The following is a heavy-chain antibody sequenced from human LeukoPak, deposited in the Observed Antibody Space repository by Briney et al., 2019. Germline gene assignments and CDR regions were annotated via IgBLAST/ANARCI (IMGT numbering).Heavy chain of an antibody. D-gene: IGHD6-19*01. CDR3: TGGGWSTDAFDI. V-gene: IGHV3-21*06. CDR1: GFTFSSYP. J-gene: IGHJ3*02. Sequence: GGSLRLSCAASGFTFSSYPMNWVRQAPGKGLEWVSSISSSSTYTFYADSVKGRFTISRDNAKNSLYLQMNSLRAEDTAVYYCTGGGWSTDAFDIWGQGTMVTVSS. CDR2: ISSSSTYT.